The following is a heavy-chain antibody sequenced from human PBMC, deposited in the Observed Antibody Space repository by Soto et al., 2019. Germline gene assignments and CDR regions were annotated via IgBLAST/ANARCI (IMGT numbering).Heavy chain of an antibody. J-gene: IGHJ4*02. V-gene: IGHV4-30-4*01. CDR2: IYYSGST. Sequence: SEPRSLTCSVSGASISSGDYYWSWIRQAPGNGLEWIWQIYYSGSTHYKASLKSRVTISVDTSKNQFSLKLSSVTAADTAVYYCARFAREENPKVGSWYYFDYWGQGTRVTVSS. D-gene: IGHD6-13*01. CDR1: GASISSGDYY. CDR3: ARFAREENPKVGSWYYFDY.